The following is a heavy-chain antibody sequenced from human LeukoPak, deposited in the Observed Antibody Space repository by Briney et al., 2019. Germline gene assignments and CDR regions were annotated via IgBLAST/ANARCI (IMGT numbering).Heavy chain of an antibody. Sequence: GESLKISCATSGYNFPRHWIGWVRQMPGKGLEYVGVIFPDDSDTRYSPSSEGHVTISADTSINTAYLQWRSLQASDTAMYFCASRVGVAGTFDAFDLWGQGTMVTVSS. D-gene: IGHD2-21*02. J-gene: IGHJ3*01. CDR3: ASRVGVAGTFDAFDL. V-gene: IGHV5-51*01. CDR1: GYNFPRHW. CDR2: IFPDDSDT.